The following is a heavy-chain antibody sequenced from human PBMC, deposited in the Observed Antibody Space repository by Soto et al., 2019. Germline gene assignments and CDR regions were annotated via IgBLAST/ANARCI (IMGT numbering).Heavy chain of an antibody. J-gene: IGHJ6*02. CDR2: IYPGDSDT. CDR1: GYSFTSYW. D-gene: IGHD6-6*01. CDR3: ASRARSSSNYYGMDV. Sequence: WESLKSSCKGSGYSFTSYWIGWVRQMPGKGLEWMGIIYPGDSDTRYSPSFQGQVTISADKSISTAYLQWSSLNASDTAMYYGASRARSSSNYYGMDVWGQGTTVTVSS. V-gene: IGHV5-51*01.